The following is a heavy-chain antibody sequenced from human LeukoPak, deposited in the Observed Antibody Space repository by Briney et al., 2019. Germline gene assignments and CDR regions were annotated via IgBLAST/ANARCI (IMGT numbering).Heavy chain of an antibody. V-gene: IGHV3-66*01. J-gene: IGHJ4*02. Sequence: ETLSLTCAVSIDSTNGNYWSWVRQPPGKGLEWLSVIYIGGSTNYADSVKGRFTVSRDKSKNTLYLQMNSLRAEDTAVYYCARVLGNSYGLDYFHYWGQGTLVTVSS. CDR1: IDSTNGNY. CDR3: ARVLGNSYGLDYFHY. D-gene: IGHD5-18*01. CDR2: IYIGGST.